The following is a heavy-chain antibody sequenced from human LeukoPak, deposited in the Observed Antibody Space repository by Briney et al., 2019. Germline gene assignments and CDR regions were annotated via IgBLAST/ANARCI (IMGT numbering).Heavy chain of an antibody. CDR3: ATIAAAGFSL. Sequence: GGSLRLSCAASGFTFSSYWMSWVRLAPGKGLEWVANIKQDGSEKYYVDSVRGRFTISRDNAKNSLSLQMNSLRAEDTAVYYCATIAAAGFSLWGQGTLVTVSS. J-gene: IGHJ4*02. CDR1: GFTFSSYW. V-gene: IGHV3-7*01. CDR2: IKQDGSEK. D-gene: IGHD6-13*01.